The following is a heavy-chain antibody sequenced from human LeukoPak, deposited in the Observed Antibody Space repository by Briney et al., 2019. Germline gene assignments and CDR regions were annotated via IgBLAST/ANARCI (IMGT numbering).Heavy chain of an antibody. V-gene: IGHV3-23*01. CDR3: AKDQVELGYCSSTSCYTFDY. CDR1: GFTFSSYA. D-gene: IGHD2-2*02. J-gene: IGHJ4*02. CDR2: NSGSGGIT. Sequence: GGSLRLSCAASGFTFSSYAMSWVRQAPGKGLEWVSANSGSGGITYYADSVKGRFTISRDNSKNTLYLQMNSLRAEDTAVYYCAKDQVELGYCSSTSCYTFDYWGQGTLVTVYS.